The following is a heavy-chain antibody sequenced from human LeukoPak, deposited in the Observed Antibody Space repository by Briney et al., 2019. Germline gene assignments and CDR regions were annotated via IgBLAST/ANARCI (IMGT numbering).Heavy chain of an antibody. V-gene: IGHV4-34*01. CDR1: GGSFSDYY. D-gene: IGHD3-3*01. CDR2: INHSGTT. J-gene: IGHJ6*03. Sequence: SETLSLTCAVSGGSFSDYYWNWIRQTPGKGLEWIGEINHSGTTNYNPSLKSRVTLSIDMPKKQVSLKLSSVTAADTAVYYCARDRFNYYAYYMDVWGKGTTVTVSS. CDR3: ARDRFNYYAYYMDV.